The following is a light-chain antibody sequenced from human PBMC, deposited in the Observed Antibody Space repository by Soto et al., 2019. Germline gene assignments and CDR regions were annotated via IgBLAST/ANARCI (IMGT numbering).Light chain of an antibody. CDR1: NSDVGGYNY. J-gene: IGLJ1*01. Sequence: QSALTQPPSASGSPGQSVTISCTGTNSDVGGYNYVSWYQQYPGKAPKLMIYEVSKRPSGVPDRFSGSKSGNTASLTVSGRQAEEEADYYCSLYKSENTYVFGTGTKLTVL. CDR2: EVS. CDR3: SLYKSENTYV. V-gene: IGLV2-8*01.